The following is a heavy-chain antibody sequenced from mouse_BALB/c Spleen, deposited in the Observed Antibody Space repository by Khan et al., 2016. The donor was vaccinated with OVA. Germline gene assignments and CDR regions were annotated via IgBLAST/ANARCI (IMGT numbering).Heavy chain of an antibody. Sequence: EVQLQESGGGLVNPGGSLKLSCAASGFSFSSYTMSWVRQTPEKRLEWVATISSGSTYTYYPDSVKGRFTISRDNAKHTLYLQMSSLKSEDTAMYYCTRDGNYAHWYFDVWGAGTTVTVSS. CDR2: ISSGSTYT. D-gene: IGHD2-1*01. CDR1: GFSFSSYT. V-gene: IGHV5-6-4*01. J-gene: IGHJ1*01. CDR3: TRDGNYAHWYFDV.